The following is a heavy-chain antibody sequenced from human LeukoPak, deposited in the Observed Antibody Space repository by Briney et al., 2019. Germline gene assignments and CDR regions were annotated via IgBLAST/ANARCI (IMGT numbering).Heavy chain of an antibody. J-gene: IGHJ4*02. CDR2: INAGNGST. Sequence: ASVKVSCKASGYIFSNYVVHWVRQAPGQRLEWMGWINAGNGSTKYSQKFQGRVTITWDTSATTAYMELSSLRSEDTAVYYCARDKMAYYYDSSGYYYPLYYFDYWGQGTLVTVSS. D-gene: IGHD3-22*01. V-gene: IGHV1-3*01. CDR3: ARDKMAYYYDSSGYYYPLYYFDY. CDR1: GYIFSNYV.